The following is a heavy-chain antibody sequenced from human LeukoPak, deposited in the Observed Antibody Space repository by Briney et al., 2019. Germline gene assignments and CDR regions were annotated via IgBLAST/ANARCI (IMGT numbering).Heavy chain of an antibody. J-gene: IGHJ4*02. D-gene: IGHD3-9*01. Sequence: ASVKVSCKASGYTFTSYDINWVRQATGQGLEWMGWMNPNSGNTGYAQKFQGRVTMTRNPSISTAYMELSSLRSEDTAVYYCVRVRGLRYFDWNYWGQGTLVTVSS. V-gene: IGHV1-8*01. CDR2: MNPNSGNT. CDR3: VRVRGLRYFDWNY. CDR1: GYTFTSYD.